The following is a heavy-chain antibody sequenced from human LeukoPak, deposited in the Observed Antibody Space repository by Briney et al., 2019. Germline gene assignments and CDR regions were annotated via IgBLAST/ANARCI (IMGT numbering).Heavy chain of an antibody. CDR1: GGSISSYY. CDR2: IYYSGST. CDR3: ARPRSYYYDSSGYSIDY. J-gene: IGHJ4*02. D-gene: IGHD3-22*01. V-gene: IGHV4-59*08. Sequence: SETLSLTCTVSGGSISSYYWSWTRQPPGKGLEWIGYIYYSGSTNYNPSLKSRVTISVDTSKNQFSLKLSSVTAADTAVYYCARPRSYYYDSSGYSIDYWGQGTLVTVSS.